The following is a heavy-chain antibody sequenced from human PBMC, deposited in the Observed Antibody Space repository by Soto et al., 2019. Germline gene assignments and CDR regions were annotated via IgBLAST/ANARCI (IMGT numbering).Heavy chain of an antibody. D-gene: IGHD6-13*01. Sequence: PGGSLILSCAASGFTFSSYGMHWVRQAPGKGLEWVAVIWYDGSNKYYADSVKGRFTISRDNSKNTLYLQVNSLRAEDTAVYYCATDVGISSWYQEHFDYWGQGTLVTVSS. V-gene: IGHV3-33*01. CDR3: ATDVGISSWYQEHFDY. J-gene: IGHJ4*02. CDR1: GFTFSSYG. CDR2: IWYDGSNK.